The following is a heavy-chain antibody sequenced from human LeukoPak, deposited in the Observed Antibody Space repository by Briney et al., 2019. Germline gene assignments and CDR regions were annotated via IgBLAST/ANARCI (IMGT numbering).Heavy chain of an antibody. CDR1: GFSFSSYG. J-gene: IGHJ4*02. CDR2: ISGSGAST. V-gene: IGHV3-23*01. D-gene: IGHD6-19*01. Sequence: GGSLRLSCAASGFSFSSYGMSWVRQAPGKGLEWVSGISGSGASTYYADSVKGRFTISRDNSENTLHLQMNSLRAEDTAVYYCANTCGSGWYFNYWGQGTLVTVSS. CDR3: ANTCGSGWYFNY.